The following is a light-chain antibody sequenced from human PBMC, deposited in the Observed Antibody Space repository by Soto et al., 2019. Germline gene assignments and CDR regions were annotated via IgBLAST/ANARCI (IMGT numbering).Light chain of an antibody. Sequence: QSALPQPASVSGSPGQSITIYCTGTSTDIGAYNYVSWYQQHPGKAPKLLIYEVTNRPSGVSNRFSGYKSGITAYLTISGLQAEDEANYYCNSYTTLSNRVFGTGTKVTVL. CDR3: NSYTTLSNRV. CDR1: STDIGAYNY. J-gene: IGLJ1*01. CDR2: EVT. V-gene: IGLV2-14*01.